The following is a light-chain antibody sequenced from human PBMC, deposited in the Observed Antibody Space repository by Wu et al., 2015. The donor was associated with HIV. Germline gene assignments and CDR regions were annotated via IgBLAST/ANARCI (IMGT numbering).Light chain of an antibody. CDR1: QSISTN. CDR2: GAS. Sequence: EIVLTQSPATLSVSPGERATLFCRASQSISTNLAWYQQKRGQAPRLLIFGASTRATGVPARFSTSGSGTEFTLTISSVQSEDFAVYYCQQRSNWPRTFGQGTKVEIK. V-gene: IGKV3-15*01. CDR3: QQRSNWPRT. J-gene: IGKJ1*01.